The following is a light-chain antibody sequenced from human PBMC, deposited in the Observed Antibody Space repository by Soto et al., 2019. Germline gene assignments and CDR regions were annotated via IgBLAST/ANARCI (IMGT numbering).Light chain of an antibody. V-gene: IGKV3-15*01. Sequence: EIVMTQSPATLSASPVERATLSCRASQSVSNNLAWYQQKPGQAPRLLIDGASTRATGIPARFSGSGSGTEFTLTISGLQSEDFAVYYCQQYYTWPPTFGGGTKVDIK. CDR3: QQYYTWPPT. J-gene: IGKJ4*01. CDR2: GAS. CDR1: QSVSNN.